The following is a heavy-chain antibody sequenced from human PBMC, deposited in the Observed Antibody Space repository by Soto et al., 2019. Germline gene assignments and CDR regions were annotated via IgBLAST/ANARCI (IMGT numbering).Heavy chain of an antibody. CDR2: INAYTGNT. V-gene: IGHV1-18*01. J-gene: IGHJ4*02. Sequence: QVQLVQSGAEVKKPGASVEVSCKASGYTFTTYGVTWVRQAPGQGLEWMGWINAYTGNTHYAQKYQGRVTLTTDTSTSTAYMELRNLRSDDTAVYYCARFYGSGSFPYDYWGQGTLVTVSS. CDR3: ARFYGSGSFPYDY. CDR1: GYTFTTYG. D-gene: IGHD3-10*01.